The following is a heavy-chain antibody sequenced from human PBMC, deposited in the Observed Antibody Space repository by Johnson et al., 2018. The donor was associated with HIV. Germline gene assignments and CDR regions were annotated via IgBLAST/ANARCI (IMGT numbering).Heavy chain of an antibody. Sequence: EVQLVESGGGLVQPGGSLRLYCAASGFTFSSYAMSWVRQAPGKGLEWVAATTPSGGGTYYADSVKGRFTISRDNSKNTLFLQMTSLRAEDTAVYFCAKAFSTFHDAFDIWGQGTMVTVSS. CDR2: TTPSGGGT. D-gene: IGHD2/OR15-2a*01. J-gene: IGHJ3*02. V-gene: IGHV3-23*04. CDR3: AKAFSTFHDAFDI. CDR1: GFTFSSYA.